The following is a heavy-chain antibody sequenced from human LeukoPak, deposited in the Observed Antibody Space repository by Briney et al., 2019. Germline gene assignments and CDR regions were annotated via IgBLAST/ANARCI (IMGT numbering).Heavy chain of an antibody. Sequence: PGGSLRLSCAASGFTFSMFLMHWVRQAPGEGLVWVSLISNDGRTTRYADSVKGRFTISRDNAKNTLYLEINSLRAEDTAVYYCARDLAGSIDYWGQGTLVTVSS. CDR1: GFTFSMFL. CDR3: ARDLAGSIDY. D-gene: IGHD6-19*01. J-gene: IGHJ4*02. CDR2: ISNDGRTT. V-gene: IGHV3-74*01.